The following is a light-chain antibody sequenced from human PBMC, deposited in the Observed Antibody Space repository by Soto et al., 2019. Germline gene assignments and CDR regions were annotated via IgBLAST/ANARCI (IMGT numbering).Light chain of an antibody. Sequence: EIVLTHSPGTLSLSPGERATLSCRASQPLSSNSLAWYQQRPGQTPRVLVYGASNRATGIPDKFSGSGSGTDFTLTISRLEPEDFAVYFCQQYESLPITFGGGTKVDIK. CDR2: GAS. CDR3: QQYESLPIT. CDR1: QPLSSNS. V-gene: IGKV3-20*01. J-gene: IGKJ4*01.